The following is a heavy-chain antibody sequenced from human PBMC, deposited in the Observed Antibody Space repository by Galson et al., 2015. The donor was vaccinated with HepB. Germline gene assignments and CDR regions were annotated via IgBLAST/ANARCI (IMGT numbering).Heavy chain of an antibody. CDR1: GFTFSNYD. Sequence: SLRLSCAASGFTFSNYDMHWVRQAPGKGLEWVAVISYDENNKYYADSVKGRFTISRDNSKNTLFLHMNSLRVEDTAVYYCAKDRRWLQKYYYYDMDVWGQGTTVTVSS. CDR2: ISYDENNK. D-gene: IGHD5-24*01. J-gene: IGHJ6*02. V-gene: IGHV3-30*18. CDR3: AKDRRWLQKYYYYDMDV.